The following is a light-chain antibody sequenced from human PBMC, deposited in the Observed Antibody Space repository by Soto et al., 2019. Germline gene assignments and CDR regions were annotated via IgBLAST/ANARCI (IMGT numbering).Light chain of an antibody. CDR2: VVS. V-gene: IGKV1-39*01. CDR3: QQSLNTPYT. CDR1: QRISKN. J-gene: IGKJ2*01. Sequence: DIQMTQSPSSLSASVGDRVTITCRASQRISKNLNWYQQKPGKAPNLLIYVVSTLQSGVPSRFSGSGSGANFTLTINNLQPEDVATYYCQQSLNTPYTFGRGTRLELK.